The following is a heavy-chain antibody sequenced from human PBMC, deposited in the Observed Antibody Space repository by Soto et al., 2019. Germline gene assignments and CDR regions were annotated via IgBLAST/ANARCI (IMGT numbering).Heavy chain of an antibody. CDR3: AKGGDYGGNAWLDH. J-gene: IGHJ4*02. Sequence: QVQLVESGGGVVQPGRSLGLSCAASGFTFGSYGMYWVRQAPGKGLEWVAATSYDGDKKYYTDSLKGRFTISRDNSKNTLYLQMNSLRAEDTAVYYCAKGGDYGGNAWLDHWGQGTLVTVSS. V-gene: IGHV3-30*18. CDR2: TSYDGDKK. D-gene: IGHD4-17*01. CDR1: GFTFGSYG.